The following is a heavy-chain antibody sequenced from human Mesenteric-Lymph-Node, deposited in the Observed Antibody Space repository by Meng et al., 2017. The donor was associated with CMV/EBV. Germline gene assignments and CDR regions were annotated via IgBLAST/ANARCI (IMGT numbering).Heavy chain of an antibody. CDR2: IVVGSGNT. V-gene: IGHV1-58*02. CDR3: AAVVPAGTTLSFDY. CDR1: GYTFNDYY. J-gene: IGHJ4*02. D-gene: IGHD6-13*01. Sequence: SVKVSCKASGYTFNDYYMQWVRQARGQRLEWIGWIVVGSGNTNYAQKFQERVTITRDMSTSTAYMELSSLRSEDTAVYYCAAVVPAGTTLSFDYWGQGTLVTVSS.